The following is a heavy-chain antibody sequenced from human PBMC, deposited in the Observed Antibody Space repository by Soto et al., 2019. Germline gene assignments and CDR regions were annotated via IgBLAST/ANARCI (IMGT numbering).Heavy chain of an antibody. J-gene: IGHJ4*02. D-gene: IGHD3-16*02. Sequence: SETLSLTCTVSGGSISSGDYYWSWIRQPPGKGLEWIGYIYYSGSTYYNPSLKSRVTISVDTSKNQFSLKLSSVTAADTAVYYCARADDYVWGSYRTFDYWGQGTLVTVSS. CDR3: ARADDYVWGSYRTFDY. V-gene: IGHV4-30-4*01. CDR1: GGSISSGDYY. CDR2: IYYSGST.